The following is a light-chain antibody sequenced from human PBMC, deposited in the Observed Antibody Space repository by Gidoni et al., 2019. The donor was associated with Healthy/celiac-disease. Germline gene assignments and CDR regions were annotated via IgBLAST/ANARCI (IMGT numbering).Light chain of an antibody. CDR3: QQSYSTPH. CDR1: QSISSY. Sequence: DIQMTQSPSSLSASVGDRVTITCRASQSISSYLNWYQQKPGKAPKLLIYAASSLQSGVPSRFSGIGSGTDFTLTISSLQPEDFATYYCQQSYSTPHFGGXTKVEIK. CDR2: AAS. J-gene: IGKJ4*01. V-gene: IGKV1-39*01.